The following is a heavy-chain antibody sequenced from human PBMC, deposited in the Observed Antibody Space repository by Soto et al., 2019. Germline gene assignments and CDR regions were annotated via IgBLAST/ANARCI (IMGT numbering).Heavy chain of an antibody. CDR3: ARQPLHRVGSSISTLEI. Sequence: QLQESGPGLVKPWETLSLTCTVSGASIISSNSYWAWIRQSPGTGLEWIGSVSFGRDTYFNPSLKSRLTISADTSKNEISLNLNSVTAADTAVYYCARQPLHRVGSSISTLEIWGQGTVVTVSS. CDR2: VSFGRDT. CDR1: GASIISSNSY. J-gene: IGHJ3*02. V-gene: IGHV4-39*01. D-gene: IGHD1-26*01.